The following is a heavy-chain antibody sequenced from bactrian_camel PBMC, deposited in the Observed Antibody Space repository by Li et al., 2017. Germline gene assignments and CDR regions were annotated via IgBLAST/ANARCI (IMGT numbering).Heavy chain of an antibody. V-gene: IGHV3S1*01. CDR3: AAGWSFGVGTLLRRHYNY. J-gene: IGHJ4*01. CDR1: GFTDNWYS. Sequence: HVQLVESGGGSVQAGGSLRLSCVISGFTDNWYSMGWFRQAPGQEREGVAYVSSGSVITYYADSVKGRFTISQDNAKNMVYLQVNSLKAEDTAMYYCAAGWSFGVGTLLRRHYNYWGQGTQVTVS. D-gene: IGHD3*01. CDR2: VSSGSVIT.